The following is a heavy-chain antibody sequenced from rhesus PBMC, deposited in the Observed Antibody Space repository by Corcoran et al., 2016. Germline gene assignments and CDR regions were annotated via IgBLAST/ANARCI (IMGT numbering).Heavy chain of an antibody. CDR1: GGSISSSNW. CDR3: ARDGDYGNYWYFDI. J-gene: IGHJ2*01. CDR2: ISGSSGST. V-gene: IGHV4S19*01. Sequence: QVQLQESGPGLVKPSETLSLTCAVSGGSISSSNWWSWIRQPPGKGLEWIGYISGSSGSTYYNPSLKSRVTISNDTSKNQFSLKLSSVTAADTAVYYCARDGDYGNYWYFDIWGPGTPITISS. D-gene: IGHD4-35*01.